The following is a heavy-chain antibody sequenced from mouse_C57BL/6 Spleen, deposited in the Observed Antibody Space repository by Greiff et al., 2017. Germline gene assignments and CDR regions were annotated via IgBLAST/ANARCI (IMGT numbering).Heavy chain of an antibody. Sequence: VQLQQPGAELVKPGASVKLSCKASGYTFTSYWMHWVKQRPGQGLEWIGMIHPNSGSTNYNEKFKSKATLTVDKSSSTAYMQLSSRTSEESAVYYCARSGLRSLLYYAMDYWGQGTSVTVSS. V-gene: IGHV1-64*01. J-gene: IGHJ4*01. D-gene: IGHD1-1*01. CDR3: ARSGLRSLLYYAMDY. CDR2: IHPNSGST. CDR1: GYTFTSYW.